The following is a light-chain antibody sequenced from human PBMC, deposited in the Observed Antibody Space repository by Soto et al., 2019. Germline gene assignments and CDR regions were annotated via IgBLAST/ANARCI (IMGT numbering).Light chain of an antibody. Sequence: EIVLTQSPGTLSLSPVERATLSCMASQSVSNNYLAWYQQKPGQAPRLLIYGASTRASGIPARFSGSGSETDFTLTISSLQSEDSAVYYCQQYHNWPPITFGQGTRLEIK. CDR1: QSVSNN. J-gene: IGKJ5*01. CDR2: GAS. CDR3: QQYHNWPPIT. V-gene: IGKV3-15*01.